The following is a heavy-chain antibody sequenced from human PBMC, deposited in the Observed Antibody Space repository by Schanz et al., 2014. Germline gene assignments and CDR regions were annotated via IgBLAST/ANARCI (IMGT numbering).Heavy chain of an antibody. J-gene: IGHJ4*02. D-gene: IGHD5-12*01. CDR3: AREGEWGYDPPRH. CDR2: INQDGSDK. Sequence: EVQLVESGGGLVQPGGSLRLSCAASGFTFGTFWMSWVRQAPGKGLEWVANINQDGSDKSYVDSVKGRFTISRDNAKNSLYLQMNSLRAEDTAVYYCAREGEWGYDPPRHWGQGTLVTVSS. V-gene: IGHV3-7*01. CDR1: GFTFGTFW.